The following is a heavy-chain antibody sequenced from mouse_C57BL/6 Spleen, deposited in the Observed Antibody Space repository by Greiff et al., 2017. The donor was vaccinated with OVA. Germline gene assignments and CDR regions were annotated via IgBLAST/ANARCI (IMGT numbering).Heavy chain of an antibody. CDR2: IYPSDSET. D-gene: IGHD1-1*02. CDR3: ARRVGYFDY. J-gene: IGHJ2*01. Sequence: VKLQESGAELVRPGSSVKLSCKASGYTFTSYWMDWVKQRPGQGLEWIGNIYPSDSETHYNQKFKDKATLTVDKSSSTAYMQLSSLTSEDSAVYYCARRVGYFDYWGQGTTLTVSS. CDR1: GYTFTSYW. V-gene: IGHV1-61*01.